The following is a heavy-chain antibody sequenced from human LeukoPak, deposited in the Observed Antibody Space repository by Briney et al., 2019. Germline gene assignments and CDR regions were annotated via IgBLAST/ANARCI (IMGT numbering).Heavy chain of an antibody. Sequence: ASVKVSCKASGYTFTGYYMHWVRQAPGQGLEWMGWINPNSGGTNYAQKFQGRVTMTRDTSISTAYMELSRLRSDDTAVNYCATIGGYYYYGMDVWGQGTTVTVSS. CDR2: INPNSGGT. D-gene: IGHD1-26*01. J-gene: IGHJ6*02. CDR1: GYTFTGYY. V-gene: IGHV1-2*02. CDR3: ATIGGYYYYGMDV.